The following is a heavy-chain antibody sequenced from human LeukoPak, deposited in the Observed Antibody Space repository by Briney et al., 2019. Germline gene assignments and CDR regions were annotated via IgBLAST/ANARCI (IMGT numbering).Heavy chain of an antibody. CDR2: ISYDGSNK. CDR3: AKGCQGSGGSCYSAPFDP. D-gene: IGHD2-15*01. Sequence: TGGSLRLSCGASGFNFNNFAMNWVRQAPGKGLEWVAVISYDGSNKYYADSVKGRFTISRDNSKNTLYLQMNSLRAEDTAVYYCAKGCQGSGGSCYSAPFDPWGQGTLVTVSS. J-gene: IGHJ5*02. CDR1: GFNFNNFA. V-gene: IGHV3-30*04.